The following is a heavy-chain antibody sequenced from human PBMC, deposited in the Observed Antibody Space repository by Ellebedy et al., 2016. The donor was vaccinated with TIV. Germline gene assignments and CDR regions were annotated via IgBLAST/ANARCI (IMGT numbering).Heavy chain of an antibody. CDR2: IRSKVDGGTT. D-gene: IGHD1-14*01. V-gene: IGHV3-15*07. Sequence: GESLKISCVGSGLIFSNAWMNWVRQAPGKGLEWVGRIRSKVDGGTTEYAEPVKGRFTISRDDSMNTVYLQMNSLKIEDTAVYCCADRLWFDPWGQGTLVTVSS. J-gene: IGHJ5*02. CDR1: GLIFSNAW. CDR3: ADRLWFDP.